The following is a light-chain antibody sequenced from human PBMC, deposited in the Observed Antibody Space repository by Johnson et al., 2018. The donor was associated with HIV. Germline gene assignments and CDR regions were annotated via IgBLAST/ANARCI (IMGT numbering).Light chain of an antibody. CDR3: GTWDTSLGAQYV. Sequence: QSALTQPPSVSAAPGQKVTISCSGSSSNIGNNYVSWYQQFPGTAPKLLMYENNKRPSGISDRFSDSQSGTSATLALTGLQTGDEADYYCGTWDTSLGAQYVFGSGTKVTVL. J-gene: IGLJ1*01. CDR2: ENN. V-gene: IGLV1-51*02. CDR1: SSNIGNNY.